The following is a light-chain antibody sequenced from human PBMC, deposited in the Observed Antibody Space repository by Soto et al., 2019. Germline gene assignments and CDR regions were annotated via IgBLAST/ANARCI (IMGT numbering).Light chain of an antibody. Sequence: QSVLTQPASVSGSPGQSISISCTGSSSDIGAYNYVSWFQQHPGTAPKLLIYEVHDRPSGVSDRFFGSKSGNTASLTISGLRAEDEADYYCMSYTTTTTYVFGTGTKVTVL. CDR3: MSYTTTTTYV. CDR2: EVH. J-gene: IGLJ1*01. V-gene: IGLV2-14*01. CDR1: SSDIGAYNY.